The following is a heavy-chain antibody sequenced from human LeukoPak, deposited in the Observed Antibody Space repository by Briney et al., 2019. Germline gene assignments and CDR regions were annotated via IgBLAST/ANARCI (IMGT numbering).Heavy chain of an antibody. CDR1: GYTLTELS. J-gene: IGHJ4*02. CDR3: ATETYYYGSGSYPLDY. V-gene: IGHV1-24*01. D-gene: IGHD3-10*01. Sequence: GASVKVSCKVSGYTLTELSMHWVRQAPGKGLEWMGGFDPEDGETIYAQKFQGRVTMTEDTSTDTAYMELSSLRSEDTAVYYCATETYYYGSGSYPLDYWGQGTLVTVPS. CDR2: FDPEDGET.